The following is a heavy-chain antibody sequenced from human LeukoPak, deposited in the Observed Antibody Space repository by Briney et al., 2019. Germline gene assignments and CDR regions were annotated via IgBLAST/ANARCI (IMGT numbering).Heavy chain of an antibody. D-gene: IGHD2/OR15-2a*01. CDR1: GFTFSPYA. J-gene: IGHJ6*02. CDR3: AKADSSTINCYSYYGMDV. CDR2: ISGGTA. Sequence: GGSLRLSCAASGFTFSPYAMSWVRQAPGKGLQWISTISGGTAYYADSVEARFTISTDYSKNTLYLYINSLRAQDTAVYFSAKADSSTINCYSYYGMDVWGQGTAVTVSS. V-gene: IGHV3-23*01.